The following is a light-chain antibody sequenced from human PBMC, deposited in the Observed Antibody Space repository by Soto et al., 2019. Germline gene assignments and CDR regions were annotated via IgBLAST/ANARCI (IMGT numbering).Light chain of an antibody. CDR3: QQWSRWPRET. J-gene: IGKJ3*01. CDR1: QSVSSY. V-gene: IGKV3-11*01. Sequence: EVVLTQSPVTLSLSPGEGASLSCRASQSVSSYLAWYQQKPGQAPRLVIYEASKRATGIPARFSGSGSGTDFTLTITNLEPEDFAVYFCQQWSRWPRETFGPGTTV. CDR2: EAS.